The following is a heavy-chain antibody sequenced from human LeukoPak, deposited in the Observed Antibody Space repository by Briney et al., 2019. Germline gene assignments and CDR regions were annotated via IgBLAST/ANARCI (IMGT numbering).Heavy chain of an antibody. Sequence: GGSLRLSCAASGFTFSSYAMSWVRQAPGKGLEWVSAISDSGDRTYYADSVKGRFTISRDNSKNTLYLQMNSLRAEDTAVYYCARDIAGFYNWFDPWGQGTLVTVSS. CDR2: ISDSGDRT. D-gene: IGHD2/OR15-2a*01. CDR1: GFTFSSYA. J-gene: IGHJ5*02. V-gene: IGHV3-23*01. CDR3: ARDIAGFYNWFDP.